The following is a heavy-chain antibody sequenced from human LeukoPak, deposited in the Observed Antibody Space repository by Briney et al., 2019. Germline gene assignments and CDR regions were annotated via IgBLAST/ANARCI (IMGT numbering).Heavy chain of an antibody. V-gene: IGHV3-23*01. CDR2: ISGSGGST. CDR3: AKDLSPSYYYDSSGYYY. D-gene: IGHD3-22*01. J-gene: IGHJ4*02. CDR1: GFTFSSYA. Sequence: GGSLILSCAASGFTFSSYAMSWVRPAPGKGLEWVSAISGSGGSTYYADSVKGRFTISRDNSKNTLYLQMNSLRAEDTAVYYCAKDLSPSYYYDSSGYYYWGQGTLVTVSS.